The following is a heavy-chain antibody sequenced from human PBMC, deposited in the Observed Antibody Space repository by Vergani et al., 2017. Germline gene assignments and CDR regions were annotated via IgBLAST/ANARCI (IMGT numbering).Heavy chain of an antibody. CDR1: GFSLSNARMG. V-gene: IGHV2-26*01. CDR3: ARISSAARQVDP. CDR2: IFSSDEK. D-gene: IGHD6-6*01. J-gene: IGHJ5*02. Sequence: QVTLKESGPVLVKPTETLTLTCTVSGFSLSNARMGVGWIRQPPGKALEWLAHIFSSDEKSYSTSLKSRRTISQDTSKSQVVLTMTNMDPVDTATYYCARISSAARQVDPWGQGTLVTVSS.